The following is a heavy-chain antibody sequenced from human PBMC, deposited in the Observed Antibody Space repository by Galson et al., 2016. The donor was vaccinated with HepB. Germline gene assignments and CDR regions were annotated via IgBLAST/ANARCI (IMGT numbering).Heavy chain of an antibody. CDR3: ARGCGGGCYSVSGY. CDR1: GFTLRNYG. Sequence: SLRLSCAASGFTLRNYGMTWVRQAPGKGLEVVSSISRSGDSTDYADSVKGRFTISRDTSKNTLYLQMTSLRVEDTAVYYCARGCGGGCYSVSGYWGQGTLVTVSP. J-gene: IGHJ4*02. V-gene: IGHV3-23*01. CDR2: ISRSGDST. D-gene: IGHD2-21*02.